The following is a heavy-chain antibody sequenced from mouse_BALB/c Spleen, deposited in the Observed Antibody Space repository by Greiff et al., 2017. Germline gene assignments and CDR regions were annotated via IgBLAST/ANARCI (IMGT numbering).Heavy chain of an antibody. V-gene: IGHV1-9*01. CDR2: ILPGSGST. CDR1: GYTFSSYW. D-gene: IGHD4-1*01. J-gene: IGHJ3*01. Sequence: VKLQESGAELMKPGASVKISCKATGYTFSSYWIEWVKQRPGHGLEWIGEILPGSGSTNYNEKFKGKATFTADTSSNTAYMQLSSLTSEDSAVYYCARRGWDPFAYWGQGTLVTVSA. CDR3: ARRGWDPFAY.